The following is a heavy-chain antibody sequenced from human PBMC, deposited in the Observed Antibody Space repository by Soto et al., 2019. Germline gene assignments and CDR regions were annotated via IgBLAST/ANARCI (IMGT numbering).Heavy chain of an antibody. CDR3: ARGKWLVETYYYGMDV. D-gene: IGHD6-19*01. V-gene: IGHV4-31*03. CDR1: GGSISSVGYY. CDR2: IYYSGST. J-gene: IGHJ6*02. Sequence: SETLSLTCTVSGGSISSVGYYWSWIRQHPGKGLEWIGYIYYSGSTYYNPSLKSRVTISVDTSKNQFSLKLSSVTAADTAVYYCARGKWLVETYYYGMDVWGQGTTVTVSS.